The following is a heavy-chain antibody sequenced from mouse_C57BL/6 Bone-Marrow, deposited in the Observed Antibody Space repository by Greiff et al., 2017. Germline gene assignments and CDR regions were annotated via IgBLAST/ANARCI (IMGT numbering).Heavy chain of an antibody. CDR2: ISSGSSTI. CDR1: GFTFSDYG. Sequence: EVKLMESGGGLVKPGGSLKLSCAASGFTFSDYGMHWVRQAPEKGLEWVAYISSGSSTIYYADTVKGRFTISRDNAKNTLFLQMTSLRSEDTAMYYCARGRLTFFAYWGQGTLVTVSA. D-gene: IGHD3-2*02. J-gene: IGHJ3*01. CDR3: ARGRLTFFAY. V-gene: IGHV5-17*01.